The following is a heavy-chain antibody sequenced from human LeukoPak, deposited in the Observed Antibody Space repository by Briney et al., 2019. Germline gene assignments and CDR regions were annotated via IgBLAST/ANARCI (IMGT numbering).Heavy chain of an antibody. D-gene: IGHD3-3*01. CDR3: ARVQTERPYSRVVPIQGDYYFNY. J-gene: IGHJ4*02. V-gene: IGHV3-20*01. CDR1: GFTFGDYG. Sequence: PGGSLRLSCAASGFTFGDYGMSWVRQAPGKGLEWVSGINWNGGSIGYADSVKGRFTISRDNAKNSPYLQMNSLRAEDTALYHCARVQTERPYSRVVPIQGDYYFNYWGQGTLVTVSS. CDR2: INWNGGSI.